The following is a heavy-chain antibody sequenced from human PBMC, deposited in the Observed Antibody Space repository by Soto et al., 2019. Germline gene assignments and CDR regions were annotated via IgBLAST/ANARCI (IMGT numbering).Heavy chain of an antibody. CDR2: IYWDDDQ. CDR1: GFSLDTSGVG. Sequence: QITLKESGPTLVKPTQTLALTCTFSGFSLDTSGVGVGWIRQAPGEALERLGVIYWDDDQRYSPALRNRLTITKDTSKNQVVLTMTNMNPVDAGTYYCARRRIYNGYDSWGQGTLVTVSS. CDR3: ARRRIYNGYDS. J-gene: IGHJ4*02. D-gene: IGHD5-12*01. V-gene: IGHV2-5*02.